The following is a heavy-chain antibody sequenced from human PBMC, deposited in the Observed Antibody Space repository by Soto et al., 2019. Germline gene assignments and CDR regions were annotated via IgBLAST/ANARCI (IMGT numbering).Heavy chain of an antibody. CDR3: VYGYYFDY. CDR1: GCTFDDYA. D-gene: IGHD3-10*01. Sequence: GGSLRLSCAASGCTFDDYAMHWVRQAPGKGLEWVSCISGNSSSISYADSVKGRFTISRDNAKNSLYLQMNSLRDEDTAVYYCVYGYYFDYWGQGTLVTVSS. J-gene: IGHJ4*02. V-gene: IGHV3-48*02. CDR2: ISGNSSSI.